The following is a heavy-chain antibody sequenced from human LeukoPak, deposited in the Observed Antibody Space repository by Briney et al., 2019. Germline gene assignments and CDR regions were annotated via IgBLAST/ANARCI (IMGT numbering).Heavy chain of an antibody. CDR3: ARARAPRFSSSWYFDY. V-gene: IGHV1-18*01. D-gene: IGHD6-13*01. CDR2: ISAYNGNT. J-gene: IGHJ4*02. Sequence: ASVTVSCKASGYTFSSYGMSWVRQAPGQGLEWMGWISAYNGNTNNAQKLQGRVTMTTDTPTSTAYMELRSLRSDDTAVYYCARARAPRFSSSWYFDYWGQGTLVTVSS. CDR1: GYTFSSYG.